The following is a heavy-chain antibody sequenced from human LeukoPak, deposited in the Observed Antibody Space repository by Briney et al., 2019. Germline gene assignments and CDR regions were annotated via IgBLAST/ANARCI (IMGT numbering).Heavy chain of an antibody. V-gene: IGHV4-30-4*01. Sequence: SQTLSLTCTVSGGSISSGDYYWSWIRQPPGKGLEWIGYIYYSGSTYYNPSLKSRVTISVDTSKNQFSLKLSSVTAADTAVYYCAREQVFHYYGSGSHLSSSGMDVWGQGTTVTVSS. CDR2: IYYSGST. D-gene: IGHD3-10*01. CDR1: GGSISSGDYY. J-gene: IGHJ6*02. CDR3: AREQVFHYYGSGSHLSSSGMDV.